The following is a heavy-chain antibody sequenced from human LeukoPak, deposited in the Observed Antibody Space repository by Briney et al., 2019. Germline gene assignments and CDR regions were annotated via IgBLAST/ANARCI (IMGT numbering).Heavy chain of an antibody. CDR1: GGTFSSYA. CDR2: IIPILGIA. CDR3: ARDSSGWPPYFDY. V-gene: IGHV1-69*04. D-gene: IGHD6-19*01. Sequence: ASVKVSCKASGGTFSSYAISWVRQAPGQGLEWMGRIIPILGIANYAQKFQGRVTITADKSTSTAYMEPSSLRSEDTAVYYCARDSSGWPPYFDYWGQGALVTVSS. J-gene: IGHJ4*02.